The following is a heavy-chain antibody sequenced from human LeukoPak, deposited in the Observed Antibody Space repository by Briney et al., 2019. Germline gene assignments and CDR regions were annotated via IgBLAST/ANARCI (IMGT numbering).Heavy chain of an antibody. CDR3: ARGGEMAARPFDY. D-gene: IGHD5-24*01. CDR2: MNPNSGNT. Sequence: ASVKVSCKASGGTFSSYAINWVRQATGQGLEWMGWMNPNSGNTGYAQKFQGGVTITRNTSISTAYMELSSLRSEDTAVYYCARGGEMAARPFDYWGQGTLVTVSS. CDR1: GGTFSSYA. V-gene: IGHV1-8*03. J-gene: IGHJ4*02.